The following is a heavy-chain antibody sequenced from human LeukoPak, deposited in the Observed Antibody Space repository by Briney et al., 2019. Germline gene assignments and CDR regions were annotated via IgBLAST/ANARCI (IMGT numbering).Heavy chain of an antibody. J-gene: IGHJ3*02. CDR2: FQPGDSQS. CDR1: GTTFGSYW. Sequence: PGESLNISCHASGTTFGSYWIDWVRQVPGKGLEWMGLFQPGDSQSRYSPSFRGHVTFSDDKSISTAYLQWSSLRTSDTAIYYCARRLLTGGFDIWGQGTMVTVSS. D-gene: IGHD1-26*01. V-gene: IGHV5-51*01. CDR3: ARRLLTGGFDI.